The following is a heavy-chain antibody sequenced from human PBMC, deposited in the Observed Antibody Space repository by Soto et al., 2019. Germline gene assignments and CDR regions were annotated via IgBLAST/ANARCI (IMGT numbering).Heavy chain of an antibody. J-gene: IGHJ4*02. D-gene: IGHD1-26*01. Sequence: QVQLQESGPGLVKPSETLSLTCTVSGGSISSYYWSWIRQPPGKGMEWIGYIYYSGSTNYNPSLTRRVTISVDRSKGQFSLKLSSVTAADTAVYYCSRRYGGNFDYWGQGTLVTVSS. CDR3: SRRYGGNFDY. V-gene: IGHV4-59*01. CDR2: IYYSGST. CDR1: GGSISSYY.